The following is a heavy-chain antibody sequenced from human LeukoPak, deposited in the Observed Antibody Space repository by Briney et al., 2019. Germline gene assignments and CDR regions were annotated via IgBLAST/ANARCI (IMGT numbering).Heavy chain of an antibody. CDR1: GYTFTGYY. J-gene: IGHJ4*02. CDR2: INPNSGGT. D-gene: IGHD6-19*01. V-gene: IGHV1-2*06. Sequence: ASVKVSCKASGYTFTGYYMHWVRQAPGQGLEWMGRINPNSGGTNYAQKFQGRVTMTRDTSISTAYMELSRLRSDDTAVYYCARDRRASSGWQALNWGQGTPVTVSS. CDR3: ARDRRASSGWQALN.